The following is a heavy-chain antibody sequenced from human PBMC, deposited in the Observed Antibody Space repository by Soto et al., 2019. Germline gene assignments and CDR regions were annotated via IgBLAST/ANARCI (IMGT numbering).Heavy chain of an antibody. CDR2: LSESGSNT. D-gene: IGHD6-19*01. Sequence: GSMRVSCAASGFKFSSYAMSWVRQAPGKGLEWVSSLSESGSNTYYADSVKGRFTISRDNSENTLYLQMNSLRAEDTALYYCVKDGGSRWFLLDYSGQGSLVPVSS. CDR3: VKDGGSRWFLLDY. J-gene: IGHJ4*02. CDR1: GFKFSSYA. V-gene: IGHV3-23*01.